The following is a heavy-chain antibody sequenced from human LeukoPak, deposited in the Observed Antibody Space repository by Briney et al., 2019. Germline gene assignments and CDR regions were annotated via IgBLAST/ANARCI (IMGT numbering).Heavy chain of an antibody. J-gene: IGHJ4*02. D-gene: IGHD6-19*01. Sequence: ASVKVSCKSSGYTFTSYGITWVRQAPGQGLEWMGWINTENGNTNYAERLQGRVTMTTDTSTRTAYMELRGLRSEDTAIYFCTRNSHGYGSGWQQFNFDYWGQGTLVTVSS. CDR2: INTENGNT. CDR3: TRNSHGYGSGWQQFNFDY. CDR1: GYTFTSYG. V-gene: IGHV1-18*01.